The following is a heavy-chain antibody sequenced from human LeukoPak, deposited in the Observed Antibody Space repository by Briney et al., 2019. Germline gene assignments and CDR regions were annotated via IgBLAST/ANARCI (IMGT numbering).Heavy chain of an antibody. CDR3: AREMATIYYYYGMDV. CDR1: GFTVSSNY. D-gene: IGHD5-24*01. CDR2: IYSGGST. Sequence: GGSLRLSCAASGFTVSSNYMSWVRQAPGKGLEWVSVIYSGGSTYYADSVKGRFTISRDNSKNTLYLQMNSLRAEDTAVYYCAREMATIYYYYGMDVWGQGTTVTVSS. V-gene: IGHV3-53*01. J-gene: IGHJ6*02.